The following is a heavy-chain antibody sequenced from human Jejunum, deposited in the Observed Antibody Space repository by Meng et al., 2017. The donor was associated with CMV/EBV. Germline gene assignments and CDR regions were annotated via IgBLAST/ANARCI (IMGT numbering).Heavy chain of an antibody. CDR1: GGAMSSKQ. J-gene: IGHJ4*02. D-gene: IGHD3-16*01. CDR2: IKYTEQT. CDR3: ARDRGKQGGFDF. Sequence: GTGGAMSSKQRSENRQHHGKGKERIGNIKYTEQTKKNTTDKSRVNISTDTSKNQFSLKLSSVTAADTAVYYCARDRGKQGGFDFWGQGTLVTVSS. V-gene: IGHV4-59*01.